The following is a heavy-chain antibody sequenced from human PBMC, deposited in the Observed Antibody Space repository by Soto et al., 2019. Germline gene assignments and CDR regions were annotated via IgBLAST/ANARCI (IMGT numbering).Heavy chain of an antibody. V-gene: IGHV3-66*01. J-gene: IGHJ5*02. CDR1: GFTVSSNY. Sequence: EVQLVESGGGLVQPGGSLRLSCAASGFTVSSNYMSWVRQAPGKGLEWVSVIYSGGSTYYADSVKGRFTISRDNSKNTLYLQMNSLRAEDTAVYYCARGIVVVPAASVFVPWGQGTLVTVSS. D-gene: IGHD2-2*01. CDR3: ARGIVVVPAASVFVP. CDR2: IYSGGST.